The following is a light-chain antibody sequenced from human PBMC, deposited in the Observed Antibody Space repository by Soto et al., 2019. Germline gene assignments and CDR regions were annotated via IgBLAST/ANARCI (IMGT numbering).Light chain of an antibody. CDR1: QSVSSTF. Sequence: EIVLTQSPGTLSLSPGERATLSCRASQSVSSTFLAWYQQKPGQAPRLLIYAASSRAIGIPDRFSGSGSGTDFPLTISRLEPEDFALYYCQQYGSSRGTFGQGTKVEIK. CDR2: AAS. CDR3: QQYGSSRGT. J-gene: IGKJ1*01. V-gene: IGKV3-20*01.